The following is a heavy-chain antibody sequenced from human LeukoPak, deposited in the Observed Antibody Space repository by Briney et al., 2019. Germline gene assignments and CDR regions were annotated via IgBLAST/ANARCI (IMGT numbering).Heavy chain of an antibody. CDR2: ITWDGGTT. Sequence: GGSLRLSCAASGFTFDDYTLHWVRQAPGMGLEWVSLITWDGGTTYYADSVKGRFTISIDNSKNSVYLQMNSLRTEDTALYYCTKDPYCTTTSCPPDYWGQGTLVTVSS. J-gene: IGHJ4*02. CDR3: TKDPYCTTTSCPPDY. D-gene: IGHD2-2*01. CDR1: GFTFDDYT. V-gene: IGHV3-43*01.